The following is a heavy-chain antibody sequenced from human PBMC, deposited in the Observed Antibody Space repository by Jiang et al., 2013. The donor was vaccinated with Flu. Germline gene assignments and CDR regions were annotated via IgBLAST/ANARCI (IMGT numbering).Heavy chain of an antibody. CDR3: ARNAPSTGTFDY. CDR1: GYTFTSYD. V-gene: IGHV1-8*01. Sequence: SGAEVKKPGASVKVSCKASGYTFTSYDFNWVRQATGQGLEWMGWMNPNSGATGYAQKFQGRLTLTRDTSISTAYLELSSLRSDDTAIYYCARNAPSTGTFDYWAGEPWSPSPQ. D-gene: IGHD1-1*01. J-gene: IGHJ4*02. CDR2: MNPNSGAT.